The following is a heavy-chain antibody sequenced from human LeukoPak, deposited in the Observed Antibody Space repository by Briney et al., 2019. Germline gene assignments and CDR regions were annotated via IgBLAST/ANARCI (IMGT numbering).Heavy chain of an antibody. D-gene: IGHD3-22*01. Sequence: PSETLSLTCAVYGGSFSGYYWSWIRRPPGKGLEWIGEINHSGSTNYNPSLKSRVTISVDTSKNQFSLKLSSVTAADTAVYYCAHSSGYYYVYGYWGQGTLVTVSS. J-gene: IGHJ4*02. CDR1: GGSFSGYY. CDR2: INHSGST. CDR3: AHSSGYYYVYGY. V-gene: IGHV4-34*01.